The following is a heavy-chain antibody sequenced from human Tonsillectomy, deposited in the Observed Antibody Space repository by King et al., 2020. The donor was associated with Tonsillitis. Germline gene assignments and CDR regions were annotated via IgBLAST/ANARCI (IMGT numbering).Heavy chain of an antibody. Sequence: VQLVESGAEVKKPGASVKVSCKASGYTFTNYYIHWVRQAPGQGLEWMGIINPSGGGTNYAQTFQGRVTMTRDTSTSTVYMELSSLRSQDTAVFYCARGGVTAAAGTTPIPFQHWGQGTLVTVSS. V-gene: IGHV1-46*01. CDR3: ARGGVTAAAGTTPIPFQH. CDR2: INPSGGGT. J-gene: IGHJ1*01. D-gene: IGHD6-13*01. CDR1: GYTFTNYY.